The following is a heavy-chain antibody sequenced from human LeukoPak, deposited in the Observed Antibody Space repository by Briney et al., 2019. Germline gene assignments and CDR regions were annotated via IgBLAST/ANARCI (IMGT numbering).Heavy chain of an antibody. CDR2: IYYSGST. CDR3: ARGESGWAYYYYYYMDV. V-gene: IGHV4-59*01. CDR1: GGSISSYY. Sequence: PSETLSLTCTVSGGSISSYYWSWIRQPPGKGLEWIGYIYYSGSTNYNPSLKSRVTISVDTSKNQFSLKLSSVTAADTAVYYCARGESGWAYYYYYYMDVWGKGTTGTVSS. J-gene: IGHJ6*03. D-gene: IGHD6-19*01.